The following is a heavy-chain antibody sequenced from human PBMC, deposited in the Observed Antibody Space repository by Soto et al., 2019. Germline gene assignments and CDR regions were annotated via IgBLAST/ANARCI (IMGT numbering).Heavy chain of an antibody. CDR1: GFTFSSYA. D-gene: IGHD2-2*01. Sequence: QVQLVESGGGVVQPGRSLRLSCAASGFTFSSYAMHWVRQAPGKGLEWVAVISYDGSNKYYADSVKGRFTISRDNSKNTLYLQMNSLRAEDTAVYYCARDHGYQLLYYWGQGTLVTVSS. CDR3: ARDHGYQLLYY. V-gene: IGHV3-30-3*01. CDR2: ISYDGSNK. J-gene: IGHJ4*02.